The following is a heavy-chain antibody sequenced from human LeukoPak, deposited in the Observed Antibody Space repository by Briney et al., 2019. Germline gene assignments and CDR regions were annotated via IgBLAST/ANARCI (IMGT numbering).Heavy chain of an antibody. Sequence: SETLSLTCAVYGGSFSGYYWTWIRQPPGKGLEWIGEINHSGSTNYNPSLKSRVTISVDTSKNQFPLRLSSVTAADTAVYYCAGFNSVDYWGQGTLVTVSS. V-gene: IGHV4-34*01. CDR2: INHSGST. J-gene: IGHJ4*02. CDR1: GGSFSGYY. D-gene: IGHD3-3*01. CDR3: AGFNSVDY.